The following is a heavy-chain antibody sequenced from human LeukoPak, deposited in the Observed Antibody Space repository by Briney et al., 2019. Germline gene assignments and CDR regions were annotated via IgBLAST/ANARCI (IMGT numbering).Heavy chain of an antibody. CDR1: GFTFSSYG. Sequence: GRPLRLSCAASGFTFSSYGMHWVRQAPGKGLEWVAVISYDGSNKYYADSVKGRFTISRDNSKNTLYLQMNSLRAEDTAVYYCAKESPKWELLSLNYWGQGTLVTVSS. D-gene: IGHD1-26*01. V-gene: IGHV3-30*18. CDR3: AKESPKWELLSLNY. J-gene: IGHJ4*02. CDR2: ISYDGSNK.